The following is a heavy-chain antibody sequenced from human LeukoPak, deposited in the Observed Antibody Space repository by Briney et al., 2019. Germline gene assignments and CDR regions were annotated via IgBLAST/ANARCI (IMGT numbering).Heavy chain of an antibody. Sequence: PGGSLRLSCATSGFNFSAYTMNWVRQAPGKGLDWVSSISPTTAYIHYADSMKGRFTISRDNARRSLYLQMNSLRVEDTAMYYCVSSLHGLSYGPGYWGQGTLVIVSS. D-gene: IGHD2-8*01. V-gene: IGHV3-21*01. CDR2: ISPTTAYI. CDR1: GFNFSAYT. J-gene: IGHJ4*02. CDR3: VSSLHGLSYGPGY.